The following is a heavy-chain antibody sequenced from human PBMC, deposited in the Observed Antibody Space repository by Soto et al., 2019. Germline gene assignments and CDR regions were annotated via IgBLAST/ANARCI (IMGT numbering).Heavy chain of an antibody. J-gene: IGHJ4*02. D-gene: IGHD3-3*01. CDR1: GFTFSSYG. V-gene: IGHV3-30*18. Sequence: QSGGSLRLSCAASGFTFSSYGMHWVRQAPGKGLEWVAVISYDGSNKYYADSVKGRFTISRDNSKNTLYLQMNSLRAEDTAVYYCAKDWSSHPPDYWGQGTLVTVSS. CDR3: AKDWSSHPPDY. CDR2: ISYDGSNK.